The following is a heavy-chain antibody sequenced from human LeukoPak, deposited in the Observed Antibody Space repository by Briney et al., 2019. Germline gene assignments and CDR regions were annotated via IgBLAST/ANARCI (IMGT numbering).Heavy chain of an antibody. J-gene: IGHJ4*02. CDR2: ISSSSSYI. D-gene: IGHD2-2*01. Sequence: GGSLRLSCAASGFTFSSYSMNWVRQAPGKGLEWVSSISSSSSYIYYADSVKGRFSISRDNAKNSLYLQMNSLRTEDMAVYYCVQDSYAISSSGSTFASWGQGTLVTVSS. CDR1: GFTFSSYS. CDR3: VQDSYAISSSGSTFAS. V-gene: IGHV3-21*04.